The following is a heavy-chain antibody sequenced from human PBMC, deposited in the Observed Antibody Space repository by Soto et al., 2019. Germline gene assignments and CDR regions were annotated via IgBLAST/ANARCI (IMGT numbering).Heavy chain of an antibody. D-gene: IGHD6-13*01. CDR3: AGEVGIAASYDYYYGMDV. V-gene: IGHV4-59*01. CDR2: IYYSGST. J-gene: IGHJ6*02. CDR1: GGSISSYY. Sequence: SETLSLTCTVSGGSISSYYWSWIRQPPGKGLEWIGYIYYSGSTNYNPSLKSRVTISVDTSKNQFSLKLSSVTAADTAVYYCAGEVGIAASYDYYYGMDVWGQGTTVTVYS.